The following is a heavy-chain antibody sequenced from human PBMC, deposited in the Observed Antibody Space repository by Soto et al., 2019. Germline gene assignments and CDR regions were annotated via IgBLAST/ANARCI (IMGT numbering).Heavy chain of an antibody. CDR1: GFTVTNSY. D-gene: IGHD3-10*01. V-gene: IGHV3-53*01. CDR2: VYTSGRT. J-gene: IGHJ4*02. Sequence: SLRLSCAASGFTVTNSYMAWVRQAPGKGLEWVSVVYTSGRTYHADSVKGRFTVSRDISTNMFFLQMNKLSAEDMATYYCARAGVERLYFDQWGRGNLVPVS. CDR3: ARAGVERLYFDQ.